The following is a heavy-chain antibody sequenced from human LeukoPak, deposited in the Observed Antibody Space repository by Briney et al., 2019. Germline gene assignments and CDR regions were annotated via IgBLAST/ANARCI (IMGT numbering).Heavy chain of an antibody. Sequence: GGSLRLSCAASGFTFSSYAMHWVRQAPGKGLEWVAVISYDGSNKYYTDSVKGRFTISRDNSKNTLYLQMNSLRAEDTAVYYCARDLEDCSGGSCYSWFDPWGQGTLVTVSS. J-gene: IGHJ5*02. V-gene: IGHV3-30-3*01. CDR2: ISYDGSNK. D-gene: IGHD2-15*01. CDR1: GFTFSSYA. CDR3: ARDLEDCSGGSCYSWFDP.